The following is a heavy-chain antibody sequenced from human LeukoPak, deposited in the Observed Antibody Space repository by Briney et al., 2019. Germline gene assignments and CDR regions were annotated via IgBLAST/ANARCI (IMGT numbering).Heavy chain of an antibody. Sequence: ASVKVSCKASGYTFTGYFIHWVRQAPGQGLEWMGWINPNNGGTNYAQKFQGRVTMTRDTSISTAYMELSRLRSDDTAVYYCARVRRYSSGWYTFDYWGQGTLVTVSS. CDR3: ARVRRYSSGWYTFDY. V-gene: IGHV1-2*02. CDR1: GYTFTGYF. D-gene: IGHD6-19*01. J-gene: IGHJ4*02. CDR2: INPNNGGT.